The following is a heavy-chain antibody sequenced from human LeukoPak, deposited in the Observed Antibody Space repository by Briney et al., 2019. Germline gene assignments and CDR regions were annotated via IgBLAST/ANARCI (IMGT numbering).Heavy chain of an antibody. D-gene: IGHD3-3*01. J-gene: IGHJ6*03. V-gene: IGHV4-39*07. Sequence: PSETLSLTCTVSGGSISSSPYYWGWIRQPPGKGLEWIGSIYYSGTTHYNPSLESRVTISVDTSKNQFSLKLASVTAADTAVYYCARGFTYWSGYYPPYYYYYMDVWGKGTTVTVSS. CDR2: IYYSGTT. CDR3: ARGFTYWSGYYPPYYYYYMDV. CDR1: GGSISSSPYY.